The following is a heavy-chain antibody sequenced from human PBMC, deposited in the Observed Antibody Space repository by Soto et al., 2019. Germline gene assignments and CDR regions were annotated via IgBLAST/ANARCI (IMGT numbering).Heavy chain of an antibody. CDR2: IYYSGST. CDR1: GGSISSNNYY. CDR3: ARSRTYFDILTAYFKASYGAFDI. V-gene: IGHV4-39*01. J-gene: IGHJ3*02. D-gene: IGHD3-9*01. Sequence: SETLSLTCTVSGGSISSNNYYWGWIRLTPGKGLEWIGSIYYSGSTYYNPSLKSRVTISVDTSKTQFSLKLTSVTAADTAVYYCARSRTYFDILTAYFKASYGAFDIWGQGTMVTVSS.